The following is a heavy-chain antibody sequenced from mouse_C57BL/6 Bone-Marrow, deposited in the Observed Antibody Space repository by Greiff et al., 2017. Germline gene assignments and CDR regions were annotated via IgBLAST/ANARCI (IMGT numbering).Heavy chain of an antibody. CDR1: GYTFTSYG. D-gene: IGHD4-1*02. V-gene: IGHV1-81*01. CDR3: GRWQLGRFAY. Sequence: QVQLKESGAELARPGASVKLSCKASGYTFTSYGISWVRQTTGQGLEWIGEIYPRSGNTYYNEKFKGKATQAADKTSSTAYMELRSLKSEDSAVYFCGRWQLGRFAYWGQGTLVTVSA. CDR2: IYPRSGNT. J-gene: IGHJ3*01.